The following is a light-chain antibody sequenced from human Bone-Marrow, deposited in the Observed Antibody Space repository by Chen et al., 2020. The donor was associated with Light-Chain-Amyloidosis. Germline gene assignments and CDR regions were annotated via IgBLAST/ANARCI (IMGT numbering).Light chain of an antibody. Sequence: QSVLTQAPSASGTPGQRVTIFCSGSSSNIGSNAVSWYQHLPGTAPKFLIFGNNQRPSGVPDRFSVSMSGTSASLAISGLQSEDEADYYCAAWDDSLHLWVFGGGTKLTVL. V-gene: IGLV1-44*01. CDR2: GNN. J-gene: IGLJ3*02. CDR1: SSNIGSNA. CDR3: AAWDDSLHLWV.